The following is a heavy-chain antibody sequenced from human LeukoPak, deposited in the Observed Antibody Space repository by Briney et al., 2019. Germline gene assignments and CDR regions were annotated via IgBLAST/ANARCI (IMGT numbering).Heavy chain of an antibody. J-gene: IGHJ6*03. CDR1: GFTFDDYA. Sequence: GGSLRLSCAASGFTFDDYAMNWVRQVPGRGLEWVSGINWNGRITEYADSVKGRFTISRDNAKNSLYLQMNSLRAEDTALYYCARALYDFWSGFMDVWGKGTTVTVSS. CDR2: INWNGRIT. CDR3: ARALYDFWSGFMDV. D-gene: IGHD3-3*01. V-gene: IGHV3-20*04.